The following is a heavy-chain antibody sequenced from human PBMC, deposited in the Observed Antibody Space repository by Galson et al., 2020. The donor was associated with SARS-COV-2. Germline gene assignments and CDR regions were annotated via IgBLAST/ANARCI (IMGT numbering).Heavy chain of an antibody. J-gene: IGHJ5*02. V-gene: IGHV4-59*01. CDR2: IYYSGST. CDR1: GGSISSYY. CDR3: ARDNSGTYGKFDP. D-gene: IGHD1-20*01. Sequence: SETLSLTCTVSGGSISSYYWSWIRQPPGKGLEWIGYIYYSGSTYYNPSLKSRVTISLDTSKNQFSLKLSSVTAADTAVYYCARDNSGTYGKFDPWGQGTLVTVSS.